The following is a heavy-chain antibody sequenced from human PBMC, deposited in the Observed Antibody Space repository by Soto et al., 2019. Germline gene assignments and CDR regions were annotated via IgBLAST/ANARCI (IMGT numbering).Heavy chain of an antibody. Sequence: QVQLQESGPGLVKPSETLSLTCTVSGGAISSYYWSWIRQPPGKGLEWIGYIYYSGSTNYNPSLKRGVTISVDTSKIQFSLQLSSVTAADTAVYYSARRYGSCFDYWGQGTLVTVSS. CDR3: ARRYGSCFDY. CDR1: GGAISSYY. J-gene: IGHJ4*02. CDR2: IYYSGST. V-gene: IGHV4-59*08. D-gene: IGHD5-18*01.